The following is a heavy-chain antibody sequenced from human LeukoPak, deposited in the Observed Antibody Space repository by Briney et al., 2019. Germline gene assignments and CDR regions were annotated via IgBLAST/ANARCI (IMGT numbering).Heavy chain of an antibody. D-gene: IGHD3-10*01. Sequence: GGSLRLSCAASGFTFSSYAMSWVRQAPGKGLEWVSAISGSGGSTYYADSVKGRFTISRDNSKNTLYLQMNSLRAEDTAVYYCAKEWFGELLRGGYFDYWGQGTLVTVSS. CDR2: ISGSGGST. J-gene: IGHJ4*02. CDR1: GFTFSSYA. CDR3: AKEWFGELLRGGYFDY. V-gene: IGHV3-23*01.